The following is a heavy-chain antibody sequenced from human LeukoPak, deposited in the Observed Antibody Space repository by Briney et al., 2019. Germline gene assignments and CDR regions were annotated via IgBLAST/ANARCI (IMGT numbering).Heavy chain of an antibody. V-gene: IGHV3-33*01. J-gene: IGHJ3*01. CDR1: GFSFSLYG. D-gene: IGHD3-22*01. CDR3: VGDPPNSGYAFQV. CDR2: IWAAGNDD. Sequence: GGSLRLSCGASGFSFSLYGMHWSRQPPGRGQKWVAFIWAAGNDDFYADSVKGRFTISRDNSKNMVYLQMNSLRAEDTALYYCVGDPPNSGYAFQVWGHGTVVTVPS.